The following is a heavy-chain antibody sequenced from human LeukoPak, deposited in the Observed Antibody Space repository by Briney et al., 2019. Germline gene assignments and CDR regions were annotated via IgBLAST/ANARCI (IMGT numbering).Heavy chain of an antibody. J-gene: IGHJ4*02. Sequence: PSETLSLTCAVYGGSFSGYYWSWIRQPPGKGLEWSGEINHSGSTNYNPSLKSRVTISVDASKNPFSLKLSSVTAADTAVYYCAREPLYGSGSYPLDYWGQGTLVTVSS. V-gene: IGHV4-34*01. CDR1: GGSFSGYY. CDR3: AREPLYGSGSYPLDY. D-gene: IGHD3-10*01. CDR2: INHSGST.